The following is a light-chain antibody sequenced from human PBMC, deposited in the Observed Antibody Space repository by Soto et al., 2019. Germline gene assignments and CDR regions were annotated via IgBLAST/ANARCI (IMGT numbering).Light chain of an antibody. CDR1: QSLVYSDGNTY. CDR2: KVS. CDR3: MQGKHWLYT. V-gene: IGKV2-30*01. Sequence: DVVMTQSPLSLPVTLGQPASISCRSSQSLVYSDGNTYLNWFQQRPGQSPRRLIYKVSIRDSGVPDRFNGSGSGTDFTLTISRVEAEDIGVYYCMQGKHWLYTFGEGTKLEIK. J-gene: IGKJ2*01.